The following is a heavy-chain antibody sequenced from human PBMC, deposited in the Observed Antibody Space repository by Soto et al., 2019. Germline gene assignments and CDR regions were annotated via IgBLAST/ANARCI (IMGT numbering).Heavy chain of an antibody. CDR1: GGSISSYY. Sequence: PSETLSLTCTVSGGSISSYYWSWIRQPPGKGLEWIGYIYYSGSTNYNPSLKSRVTISVDTSKNQFSLKLSSVTAADTAVYYCARVLFQYSYGILDYWGQGTLVTVSS. J-gene: IGHJ4*02. V-gene: IGHV4-59*01. CDR2: IYYSGST. CDR3: ARVLFQYSYGILDY. D-gene: IGHD5-18*01.